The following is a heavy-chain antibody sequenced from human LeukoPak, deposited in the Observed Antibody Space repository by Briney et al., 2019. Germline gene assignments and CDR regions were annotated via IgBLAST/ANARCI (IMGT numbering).Heavy chain of an antibody. CDR2: ISAYNGNT. D-gene: IGHD1-1*01. Sequence: ASVKVSCKASGYTFTSYGISWVRQAPGQGLEWMGWISAYNGNTNYAQKLQGRVTMTTDTSTSTAYMELRSLGSDDTAVYYCAARYNWNDGGRTDFDYWGQGTLVTVSS. CDR3: AARYNWNDGGRTDFDY. CDR1: GYTFTSYG. V-gene: IGHV1-18*01. J-gene: IGHJ4*02.